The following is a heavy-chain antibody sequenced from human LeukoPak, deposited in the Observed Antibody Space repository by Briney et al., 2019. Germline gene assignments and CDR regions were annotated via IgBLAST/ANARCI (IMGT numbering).Heavy chain of an antibody. CDR1: GFTFDDCA. V-gene: IGHV3-9*01. CDR3: AKVTGIKGYSSSWYSTNYYFDY. Sequence: GGSLRLSCSASGFTFDDCAMHWVRQAPGKGLEWVSGISWNSGSIGYADSVKGRFTISRDNAKNSLYLQMNSLRAEDTALYYCAKVTGIKGYSSSWYSTNYYFDYWGLGTLVTDSS. CDR2: ISWNSGSI. D-gene: IGHD6-13*01. J-gene: IGHJ4*02.